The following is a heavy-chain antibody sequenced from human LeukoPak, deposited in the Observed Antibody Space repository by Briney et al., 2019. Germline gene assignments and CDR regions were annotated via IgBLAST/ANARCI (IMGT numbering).Heavy chain of an antibody. Sequence: PGGSLRLSCAASGFTFSSYEMNWVRQAPGKGLEWVSYISSSGSTIYYADSVNGRFTISTDNAKNSLYLQMNSLRAEDTAVYYCARAGGSGWPFRGNYFDYWGQGTLVTVSS. D-gene: IGHD6-19*01. J-gene: IGHJ4*02. CDR2: ISSSGSTI. CDR3: ARAGGSGWPFRGNYFDY. V-gene: IGHV3-48*03. CDR1: GFTFSSYE.